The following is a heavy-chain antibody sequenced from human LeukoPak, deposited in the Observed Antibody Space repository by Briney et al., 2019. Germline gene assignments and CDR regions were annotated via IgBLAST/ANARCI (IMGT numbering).Heavy chain of an antibody. CDR1: GYTFTSYA. CDR3: ARDGPSIAVAALHFPTWYFDL. Sequence: GASVKVSCKASGYTFTSYAMNWVRQAPGQGLEWMGWINTNTGNPTYAQGFTGRFAFSLDTSVSTAYLQISSLKAEDTAVHYCARDGPSIAVAALHFPTWYFDLWGRGTLVTVSS. J-gene: IGHJ2*01. V-gene: IGHV7-4-1*02. CDR2: INTNTGNP. D-gene: IGHD6-19*01.